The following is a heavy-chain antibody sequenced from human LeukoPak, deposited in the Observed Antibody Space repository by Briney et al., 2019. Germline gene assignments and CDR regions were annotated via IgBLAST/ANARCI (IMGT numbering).Heavy chain of an antibody. V-gene: IGHV3-7*03. Sequence: GGSLRLSCAASGFTFSGSWMSWVRQAPGKGLEWVAIINQNGNEKYYVDSVKGRFSISRDNAKNSLSLQMNSLRTEDTALYYCAKARIAAAACFACGFDPWGQGTLVTVSS. D-gene: IGHD6-13*01. CDR3: AKARIAAAACFACGFDP. CDR1: GFTFSGSW. CDR2: INQNGNEK. J-gene: IGHJ5*02.